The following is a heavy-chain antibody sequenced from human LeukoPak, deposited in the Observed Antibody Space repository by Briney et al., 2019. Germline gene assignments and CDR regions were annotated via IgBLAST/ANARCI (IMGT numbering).Heavy chain of an antibody. J-gene: IGHJ4*02. D-gene: IGHD4-17*01. Sequence: KPGGSLRLSCAASGFTFSSYSMNWVRQAPGKGLEWASSISSSSSYIYYADSVKGQFTISRDNAKNSLYLQMNSLRAEDTAVYYCARDTYYGDSDVDYWGQGTLVTVSS. CDR3: ARDTYYGDSDVDY. V-gene: IGHV3-21*01. CDR2: ISSSSSYI. CDR1: GFTFSSYS.